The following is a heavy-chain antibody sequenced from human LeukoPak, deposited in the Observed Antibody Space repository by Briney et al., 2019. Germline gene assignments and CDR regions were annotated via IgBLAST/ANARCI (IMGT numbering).Heavy chain of an antibody. D-gene: IGHD3-16*02. V-gene: IGHV4-39*07. Sequence: SETLSLTCTVSGGSISSSSYYWGWIRQPPGKGLEWIGSIYYSGSTYYNPFLKSRVTISVDTSKNQFSLKLSSVTAADTAVYYCAREGGNGFGGVIVRNFDYWGQGTLVTVSS. J-gene: IGHJ4*02. CDR2: IYYSGST. CDR1: GGSISSSSYY. CDR3: AREGGNGFGGVIVRNFDY.